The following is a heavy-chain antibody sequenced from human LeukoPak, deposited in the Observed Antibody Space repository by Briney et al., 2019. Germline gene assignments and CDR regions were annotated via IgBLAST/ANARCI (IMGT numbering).Heavy chain of an antibody. J-gene: IGHJ6*02. CDR3: ASSKSKRSNRNYYYYYGMDV. CDR2: IIPIFGTA. Sequence: GASVKVSCKASGGTFSSYAISWVRQAPGQGLEWMGGIIPIFGTANYAQKFQGRVTITADESTSTAYMELSSLRSEDTAVYYCASSKSKRSNRNYYYYYGMDVWGQGTTVTVSS. CDR1: GGTFSSYA. V-gene: IGHV1-69*13. D-gene: IGHD1-14*01.